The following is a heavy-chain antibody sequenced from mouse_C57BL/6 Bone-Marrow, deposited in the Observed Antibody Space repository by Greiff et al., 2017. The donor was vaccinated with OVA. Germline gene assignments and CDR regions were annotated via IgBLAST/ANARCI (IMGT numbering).Heavy chain of an antibody. D-gene: IGHD2-1*01. J-gene: IGHJ3*01. CDR1: GYTFTDYY. CDR3: ARRVGNPAWFAY. Sequence: VQLKQSGPVLVKPGASVKMSCKASGYTFTDYYMNWVKQSHGKSLEWIGVINPYNGGTSYNQKFKGKATLTVDKSSSTAYMELNSLTSEDSAVYYCARRVGNPAWFAYWGQGTLVTVSA. CDR2: INPYNGGT. V-gene: IGHV1-19*01.